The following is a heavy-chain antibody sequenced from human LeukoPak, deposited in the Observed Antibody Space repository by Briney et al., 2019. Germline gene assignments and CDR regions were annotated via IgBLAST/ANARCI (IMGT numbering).Heavy chain of an antibody. CDR3: ARGRKDAVVIVPATGIGFHV. D-gene: IGHD2/OR15-2a*01. Sequence: SGTLSLTCSVSGDSVSSNSYYWTWIRQPPGKGLEWIGYLFRGDNTDYNPSLQSRVAMSADRSKNQISLKLTSVTAADTAVYFCARGRKDAVVIVPATGIGFHVWGQGTKVTASS. CDR1: GDSVSSNSYY. J-gene: IGHJ3*01. CDR2: LFRGDNT. V-gene: IGHV4-61*01.